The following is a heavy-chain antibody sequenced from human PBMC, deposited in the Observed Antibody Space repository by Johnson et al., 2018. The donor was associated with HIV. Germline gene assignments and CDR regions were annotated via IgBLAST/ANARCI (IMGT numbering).Heavy chain of an antibody. CDR3: ARVRVKRVSSSSWYGGAFDI. Sequence: QVQLVESGGGVVQPGRSLRLSCAASGFTFSTYAMHWVRQALGKGLEWVAVISYDGSNKYHAGSVKGRFTLSRDNSKNTLYLQMNSLRAEDTAVYYCARVRVKRVSSSSWYGGAFDIWGLGTTVTVSS. D-gene: IGHD6-13*01. J-gene: IGHJ3*02. V-gene: IGHV3-30-3*01. CDR1: GFTFSTYA. CDR2: ISYDGSNK.